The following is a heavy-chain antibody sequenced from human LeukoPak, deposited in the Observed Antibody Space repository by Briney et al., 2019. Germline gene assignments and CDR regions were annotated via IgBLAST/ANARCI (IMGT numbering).Heavy chain of an antibody. J-gene: IGHJ4*02. CDR3: VRSPTVPTRGDV. Sequence: SETLSLTCAVAGGSIGRHYSSRIRQPPGKGLEWIGYINYSGSTDYNPSLKSRVTMSVDTSKNQFSLKLSSVTAADTAVYYCVRSPTVPTRGDVCGQGTLVTVSS. CDR1: GGSIGRHY. CDR2: INYSGST. V-gene: IGHV4-59*08. D-gene: IGHD4-11*01.